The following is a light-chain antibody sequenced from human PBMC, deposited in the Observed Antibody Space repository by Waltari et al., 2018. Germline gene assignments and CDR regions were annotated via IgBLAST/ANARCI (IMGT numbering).Light chain of an antibody. V-gene: IGKV3-15*01. Sequence: EIVMTQSPATLSVSPGERATLSCWASQSVSSNLAWYQQKPGQAPRLLIYGASTRATGIPARFSGSGSGTEFTLTISSLQSEDCAVYYCQQYNNWPPYTFGQGTKLEIK. CDR2: GAS. J-gene: IGKJ2*01. CDR3: QQYNNWPPYT. CDR1: QSVSSN.